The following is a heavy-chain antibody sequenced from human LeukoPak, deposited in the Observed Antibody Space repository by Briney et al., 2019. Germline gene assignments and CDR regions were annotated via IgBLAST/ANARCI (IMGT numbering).Heavy chain of an antibody. CDR3: AREGTTDNWFDP. D-gene: IGHD1-1*01. V-gene: IGHV1-69*13. J-gene: IGHJ5*02. CDR1: GGTFSSYG. Sequence: ASVKVSCKASGGTFSSYGISWVRQAPRQGLEWMGGIIPIFDTAKYAQKLQGRVTITADESTSTAYMELSSLRSEDTAVYYCAREGTTDNWFDPWGQGTLVTVSS. CDR2: IIPIFDTA.